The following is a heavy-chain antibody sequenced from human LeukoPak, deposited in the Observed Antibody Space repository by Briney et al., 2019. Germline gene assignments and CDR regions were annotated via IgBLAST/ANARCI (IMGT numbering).Heavy chain of an antibody. CDR3: TTRDLAVAGKDFDY. D-gene: IGHD6-19*01. CDR2: IRSKVNSYAT. Sequence: PGGSLRLSCAASGFTFSGSAMHWVRQASGKGLEWIGHIRSKVNSYATAYAASVKGRFTISRDDSKNTAYLQMNSLKTEDTAVYYCTTRDLAVAGKDFDYWGQGTLVTVSS. J-gene: IGHJ4*02. V-gene: IGHV3-73*01. CDR1: GFTFSGSA.